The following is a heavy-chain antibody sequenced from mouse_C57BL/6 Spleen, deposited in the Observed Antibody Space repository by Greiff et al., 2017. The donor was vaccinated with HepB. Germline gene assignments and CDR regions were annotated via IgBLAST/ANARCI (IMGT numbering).Heavy chain of an antibody. J-gene: IGHJ1*03. CDR2: IYPRDGST. D-gene: IGHD1-1*01. CDR3: AREEITTVVSYWYFDV. CDR1: GYTFTSYD. Sequence: QVQLQQSGPELVKPGASVKLSCKASGYTFTSYDINWVKQRPGQGLEWIGWIYPRDGSTKYNEKFKGKATLTVDTSSSTAYMELHSLTSEDSAVYFCAREEITTVVSYWYFDVWGTGTTVTVSS. V-gene: IGHV1-85*01.